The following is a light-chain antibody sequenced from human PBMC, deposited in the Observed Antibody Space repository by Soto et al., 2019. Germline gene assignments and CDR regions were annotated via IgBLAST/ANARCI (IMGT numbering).Light chain of an antibody. Sequence: EIVMTQSPATLSVSPGERATLSCRASQSVGSSLAWYQQKPGQAPRLLIYGASTRATGFPVRFSGSGSGTEFTLTINSLQSEDFAVYYCQQYNNWPLTFGGGTRVEIK. CDR2: GAS. CDR1: QSVGSS. V-gene: IGKV3-15*01. CDR3: QQYNNWPLT. J-gene: IGKJ4*01.